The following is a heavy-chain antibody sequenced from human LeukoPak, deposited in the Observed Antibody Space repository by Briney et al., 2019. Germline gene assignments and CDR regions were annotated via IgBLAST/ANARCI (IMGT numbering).Heavy chain of an antibody. J-gene: IGHJ4*02. CDR2: INPNSGGT. Sequence: ASLKVSCKASGYTFTGYYMHWVRQAPGQGLEWMGWINPNSGGTNYAQKFQGRVSMTRDTSISTAYMELSRLTSDDTAVYYCVFVFKQKTAYDILTGYPNFDYWGQGTLVTVSS. CDR3: VFVFKQKTAYDILTGYPNFDY. V-gene: IGHV1-2*02. CDR1: GYTFTGYY. D-gene: IGHD3-9*01.